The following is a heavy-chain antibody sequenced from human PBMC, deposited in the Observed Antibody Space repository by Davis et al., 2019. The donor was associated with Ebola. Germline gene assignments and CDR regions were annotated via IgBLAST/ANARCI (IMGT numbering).Heavy chain of an antibody. CDR2: ISGSGGST. Sequence: GGSLRLSCAASGFTFSDYYMNWIRQAPGKGLEWVSAISGSGGSTYYADSVKGRFTISRDNAKNTLYLQMNSLRAEDTAVYYCARVMITFGGVIEYFDYWGQGTLVTVSS. J-gene: IGHJ4*02. D-gene: IGHD3-16*02. CDR3: ARVMITFGGVIEYFDY. V-gene: IGHV3-23*01. CDR1: GFTFSDYY.